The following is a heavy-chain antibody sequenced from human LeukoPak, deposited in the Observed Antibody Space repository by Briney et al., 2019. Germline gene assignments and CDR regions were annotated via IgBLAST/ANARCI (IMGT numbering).Heavy chain of an antibody. CDR1: GFTFSNYA. Sequence: PGGSLRLSCTASGFTFSNYAVSWVRQAPGKGLEWVSTISGSDGSTYYADSVKGRFTISRDNSKNSLYLQMDSLTAEDTAVYYCARDSPGYGAYVSWGQGTLVSVSS. V-gene: IGHV3-23*01. CDR2: ISGSDGST. CDR3: ARDSPGYGAYVS. J-gene: IGHJ1*01. D-gene: IGHD5-12*01.